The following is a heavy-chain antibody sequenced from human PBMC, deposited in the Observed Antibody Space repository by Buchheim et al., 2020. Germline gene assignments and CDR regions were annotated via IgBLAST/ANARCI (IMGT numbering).Heavy chain of an antibody. V-gene: IGHV4-34*01. Sequence: QVQLQQWGAGLLKPSETLSLTCAVYGGSFSGYYWSWIRQPPGKGLEWIGEINHSGSTNYNPSLKSRVTISVDTSKNQFSLTLSSVTAADTAVYYCARATGYYYYYGMDVWGQGTT. CDR3: ARATGYYYYYGMDV. CDR2: INHSGST. D-gene: IGHD5-12*01. CDR1: GGSFSGYY. J-gene: IGHJ6*02.